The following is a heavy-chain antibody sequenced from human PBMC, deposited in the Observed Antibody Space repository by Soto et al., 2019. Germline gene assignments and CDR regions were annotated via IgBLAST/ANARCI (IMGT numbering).Heavy chain of an antibody. CDR3: ARDSHDILTGYPTDNWFDP. Sequence: ASVKVSCKASGYTFTSYGISWVRQAPGQGLEWMGWISAYNGNTNYAQKLQGRVTMTTDTSTSTAYMELRSLRSDDTAVYYCARDSHDILTGYPTDNWFDPWGQGTLGTVSS. V-gene: IGHV1-18*04. CDR1: GYTFTSYG. D-gene: IGHD3-9*01. CDR2: ISAYNGNT. J-gene: IGHJ5*02.